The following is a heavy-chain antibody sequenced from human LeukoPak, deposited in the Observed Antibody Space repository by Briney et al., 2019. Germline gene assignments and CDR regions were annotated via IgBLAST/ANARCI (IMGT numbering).Heavy chain of an antibody. V-gene: IGHV4-34*01. CDR2: INHSGST. J-gene: IGHJ5*02. Sequence: PSETLSLTCAVYGGSFSGYYWSWIRQPPGKGLEWIEEINHSGSTNYNPSLKSRVTISVDTSKNQFSLKLSSVTAADTAVYYCARKGGSIAAAGYNWFDPWGQGTLVTVSS. CDR3: ARKGGSIAAAGYNWFDP. D-gene: IGHD6-13*01. CDR1: GGSFSGYY.